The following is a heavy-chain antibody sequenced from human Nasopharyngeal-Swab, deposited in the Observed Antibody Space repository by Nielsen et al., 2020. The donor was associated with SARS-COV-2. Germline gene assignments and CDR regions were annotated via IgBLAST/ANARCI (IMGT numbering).Heavy chain of an antibody. J-gene: IGHJ4*02. D-gene: IGHD5-18*01. CDR3: AKGGSSYAYPFDY. CDR2: TSYDGSNK. CDR1: GFTFSRYW. V-gene: IGHV3-30*18. Sequence: GESLKISCAASGFTFSRYWMSWVRQAPGKGLEWVAVTSYDGSNKYYADSVKGRFTISRDNSKNTLYLQMNSLRAEDTAVYSCAKGGSSYAYPFDYWGQGTLVTVSS.